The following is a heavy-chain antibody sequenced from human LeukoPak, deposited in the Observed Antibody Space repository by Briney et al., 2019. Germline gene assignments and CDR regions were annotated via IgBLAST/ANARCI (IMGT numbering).Heavy chain of an antibody. D-gene: IGHD3-22*01. CDR1: GFTFSDYY. CDR2: ISSSGSTK. V-gene: IGHV3-11*04. J-gene: IGHJ4*02. Sequence: GGSLRLSCAASGFTFSDYYMSWIRQAPGKGLEWVSYISSSGSTKYYADSVKGRFTISRDNAKNSLYLQMNSLRAEDTAVYYCARDRYYDSSGYSEFDYWGQGTLVTVSS. CDR3: ARDRYYDSSGYSEFDY.